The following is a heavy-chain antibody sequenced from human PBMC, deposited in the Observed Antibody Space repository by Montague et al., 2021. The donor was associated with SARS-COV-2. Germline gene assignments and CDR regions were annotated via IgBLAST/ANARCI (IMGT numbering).Heavy chain of an antibody. Sequence: SETLSLTCNVSGDSITNYYWSWIRQPPGKGLEWIGYIYYSGSTNYNPSLKSRVTISVDTSKNQFSLKLTSVTAADTAVYYCARGRDGYYHRSALFDYWGQGTLVTVSS. V-gene: IGHV4-59*01. CDR1: GDSITNYY. CDR2: IYYSGST. CDR3: ARGRDGYYHRSALFDY. D-gene: IGHD3-22*01. J-gene: IGHJ4*02.